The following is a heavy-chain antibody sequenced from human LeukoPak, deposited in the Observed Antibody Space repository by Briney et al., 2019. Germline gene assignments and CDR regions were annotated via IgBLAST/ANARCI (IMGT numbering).Heavy chain of an antibody. J-gene: IGHJ5*01. CDR3: ARPATGYCSSAGCHWDS. D-gene: IGHD2-2*01. CDR2: ISASSNFI. CDR1: GFTFSTHS. Sequence: GGSLRLSCAASGFTFSTHSMYWVRQAPGKGLEWVSSISASSNFIHYAESVRGRFAISRDNAKNSLYLQMNSLGAQDTAVYYCARPATGYCSSAGCHWDSWGQGTLVTVSS. V-gene: IGHV3-21*01.